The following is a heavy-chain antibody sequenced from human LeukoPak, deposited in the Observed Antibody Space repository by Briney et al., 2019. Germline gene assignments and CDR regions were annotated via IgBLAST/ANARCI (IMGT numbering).Heavy chain of an antibody. J-gene: IGHJ4*02. CDR3: AKSLRYRYGDCLED. V-gene: IGHV3-23*01. D-gene: IGHD2-21*02. CDR2: ISDSGDST. CDR1: GFAFSDYT. Sequence: PGGSLRLSCAASGFAFSDYTMNWVRQAPGMGLEWVSGISDSGDSTYYADSVKGRFTISRDSSKNTVSLQMNSLRAEDTAVYYCAKSLRYRYGDCLEDWGQGTLVTVSS.